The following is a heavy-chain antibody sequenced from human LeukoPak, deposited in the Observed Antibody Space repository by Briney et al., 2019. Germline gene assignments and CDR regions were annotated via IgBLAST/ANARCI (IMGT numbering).Heavy chain of an antibody. CDR3: ARGQGRFDYDSSGYYITDLDY. CDR1: GDSIRSYY. Sequence: SETLSLTCTVSGDSIRSYYWNWIRQPPGKGLEWIGYIYYSGSTNYNPSLKSRVTMSIDTSKNQFSLKLSSVTAADTAVYYCARGQGRFDYDSSGYYITDLDYWGQGTLVTVSS. CDR2: IYYSGST. J-gene: IGHJ4*02. D-gene: IGHD3-22*01. V-gene: IGHV4-59*01.